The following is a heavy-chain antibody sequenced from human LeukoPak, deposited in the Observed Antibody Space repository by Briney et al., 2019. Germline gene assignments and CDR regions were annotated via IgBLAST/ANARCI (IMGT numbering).Heavy chain of an antibody. D-gene: IGHD6-13*01. CDR3: SRSVWQQLPSGTYYYYGMDV. J-gene: IGHJ6*02. Sequence: NPGRSLRLSCAASGFTFSSYAMHWVRQAPGKGLEWVSSISSTSSYIYYADSVKGRFTISRDNAKNSPYLQRNSIRAHATAVYYCSRSVWQQLPSGTYYYYGMDVWGQGTTVTVSS. CDR1: GFTFSSYA. CDR2: ISSTSSYI. V-gene: IGHV3-21*01.